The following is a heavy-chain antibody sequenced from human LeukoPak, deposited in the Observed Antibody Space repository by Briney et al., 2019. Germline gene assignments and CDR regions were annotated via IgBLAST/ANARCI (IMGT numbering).Heavy chain of an antibody. Sequence: PSETLSLTCTVSGGSISSGSYYWGWIRQPPGKGLEWIGSIYYSGSTYYNPSLKSRVTISVDTSKNQFSLKLSSVTAADTAVYYCARRVGAEENFDYWGQGTLVTVSS. J-gene: IGHJ4*02. CDR1: GGSISSGSYY. V-gene: IGHV4-39*01. CDR3: ARRVGAEENFDY. D-gene: IGHD1-26*01. CDR2: IYYSGST.